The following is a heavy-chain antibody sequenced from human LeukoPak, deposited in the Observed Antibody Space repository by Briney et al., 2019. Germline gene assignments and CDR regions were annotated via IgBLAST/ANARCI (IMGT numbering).Heavy chain of an antibody. V-gene: IGHV3-7*02. J-gene: IGHJ5*02. CDR3: ARSLERYYSGSGSYYMNNWFDP. CDR2: IKRDGSET. Sequence: PGGSLRLSCAASGFTFSTYWMTWVRQAPGKGLEWVANIKRDGSETYYVDSVKGRFTISRDNSKNTLYLQMNSLRAEDTAVYYCARSLERYYSGSGSYYMNNWFDPWGQGTLVTVSS. CDR1: GFTFSTYW. D-gene: IGHD3-10*01.